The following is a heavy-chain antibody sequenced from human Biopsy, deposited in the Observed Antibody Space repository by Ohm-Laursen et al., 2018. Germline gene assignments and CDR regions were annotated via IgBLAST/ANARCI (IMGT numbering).Heavy chain of an antibody. CDR1: GGSISSDY. J-gene: IGHJ6*02. V-gene: IGHV4-59*01. CDR3: ARATNSTGWPYYYFYGMDV. D-gene: IGHD2/OR15-2a*01. CDR2: IYYSGST. Sequence: GTLSLTCPVSGGSISSDYWSWIRQTPGKGLEWIGYIYYSGSTNYNPSLKSRVTKSVDTSKNQFSLRLNSVTAADTAVYYCARATNSTGWPYYYFYGMDVWGQGTTVTVSS.